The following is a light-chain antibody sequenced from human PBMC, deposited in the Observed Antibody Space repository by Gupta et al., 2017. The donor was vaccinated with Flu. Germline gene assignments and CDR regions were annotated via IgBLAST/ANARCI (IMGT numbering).Light chain of an antibody. Sequence: DTQMTQSPSSLSASVRDRVFITCRASQCISNFLAWFQQKPGQVPKLLIYAASTSQTGLPSRFSGSGSATDFTLTISNVHPEDAANYYCQRENNGPRTFGQGTKVDIK. V-gene: IGKV1-27*01. J-gene: IGKJ1*01. CDR3: QRENNGPRT. CDR1: QCISNF. CDR2: AAS.